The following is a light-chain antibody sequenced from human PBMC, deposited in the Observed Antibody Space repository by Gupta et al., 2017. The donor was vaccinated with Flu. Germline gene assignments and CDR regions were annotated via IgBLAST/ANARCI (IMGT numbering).Light chain of an antibody. CDR1: TSNIGAGYD. Sequence: QSVLTQSPSVSEAPGQRVTISCTGSTSNIGAGYDVQWYHQVPGTAPKVVIYGNSNRPSGVPDRVSGSKSGTSASLAITGLQAEDEADYYCQSYDGALRGWVFGGGTKLTVL. J-gene: IGLJ3*02. CDR3: QSYDGALRGWV. V-gene: IGLV1-40*01. CDR2: GNS.